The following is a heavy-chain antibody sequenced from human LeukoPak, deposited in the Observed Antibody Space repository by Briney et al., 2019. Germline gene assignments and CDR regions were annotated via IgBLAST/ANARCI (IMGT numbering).Heavy chain of an antibody. CDR3: ARAPHFFDTSGSRYYFDY. D-gene: IGHD3-22*01. CDR2: INHSGST. J-gene: IGHJ4*02. V-gene: IGHV4-34*01. CDR1: GGSFSGYY. Sequence: PSETLSLTCAVYGGSFSGYYWSWIRQPPGKGLEWIGEINHSGSTNYNPSLKSRVTISVDTSKNQFSLKLSSVTAADTAVYYCARAPHFFDTSGSRYYFDYWGQGALVTVSS.